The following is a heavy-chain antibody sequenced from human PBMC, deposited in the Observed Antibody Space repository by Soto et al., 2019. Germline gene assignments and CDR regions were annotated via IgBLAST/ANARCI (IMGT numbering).Heavy chain of an antibody. V-gene: IGHV1-2*04. J-gene: IGHJ5*02. CDR2: INPNSGGT. D-gene: IGHD3-10*01. CDR1: GCTFSSYT. CDR3: ARDPSPLWFGELLSPPYNWFDP. Sequence: EASVKVSCKASGCTFSSYTISWVRQAPGQGLEWMGRINPNSGGTNYAQKFQGWVTMTRDTSISTAYMEPSRLRSDDTAVYYCARDPSPLWFGELLSPPYNWFDPWGQGTLVTVSS.